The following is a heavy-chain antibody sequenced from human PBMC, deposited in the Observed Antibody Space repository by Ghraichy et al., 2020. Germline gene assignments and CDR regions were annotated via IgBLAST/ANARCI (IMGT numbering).Heavy chain of an antibody. D-gene: IGHD3-9*01. CDR1: GFTFSSYS. CDR2: ISSSSSYI. V-gene: IGHV3-21*01. CDR3: ARDIYDILTGGTSFDY. Sequence: GGSLRLSCAASGFTFSSYSMNWVRQAPGKGLEWVSSISSSSSYIYYADSVKGRFTISRDNAKNSLYLQMNSLRAEDTAVYYCARDIYDILTGGTSFDYWGQGTLVTVSS. J-gene: IGHJ4*02.